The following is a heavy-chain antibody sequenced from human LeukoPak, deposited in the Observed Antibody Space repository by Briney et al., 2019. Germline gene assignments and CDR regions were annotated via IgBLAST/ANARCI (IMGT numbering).Heavy chain of an antibody. D-gene: IGHD3-16*01. CDR2: MNPNSGNT. CDR3: ANYFWDSGQHGMDV. Sequence: ASVKVSCTASGYTFTSYDINWVRQATGQGLEWMGWMNPNSGNTGYAQKFQGRVTMTRNTSISTAYMELSSLRSEDTAVYYCANYFWDSGQHGMDVWGQGTTVTVSS. CDR1: GYTFTSYD. V-gene: IGHV1-8*01. J-gene: IGHJ6*02.